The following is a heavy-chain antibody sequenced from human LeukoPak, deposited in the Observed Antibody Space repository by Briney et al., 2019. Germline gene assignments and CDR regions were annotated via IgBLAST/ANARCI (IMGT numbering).Heavy chain of an antibody. Sequence: GGSLRLSCAASGFTFGNSWMTWVRQAPGKGLERVASIKQDGSETYYVDSVKGRFTISRDNAKNSLYLQMNSLRADDTAVYYCARDSRRVGATGGSDYWGQGTLVTVSS. CDR2: IKQDGSET. V-gene: IGHV3-7*03. D-gene: IGHD1-26*01. CDR3: ARDSRRVGATGGSDY. J-gene: IGHJ4*02. CDR1: GFTFGNSW.